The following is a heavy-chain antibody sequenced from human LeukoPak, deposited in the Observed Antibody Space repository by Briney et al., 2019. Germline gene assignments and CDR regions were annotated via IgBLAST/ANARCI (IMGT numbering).Heavy chain of an antibody. J-gene: IGHJ4*02. D-gene: IGHD3-22*01. CDR3: ARDTDRSLDY. CDR1: GFTFTNSW. CDR2: IKQEGSTK. V-gene: IGHV3-7*01. Sequence: PGGSLGLSCAPSGFTFTNSWLAWVREAPGKGLEWVANIKQEGSTKHYADSLKGRFTISRDNPKNSLYLQMNSQRGDDTGVYYCARDTDRSLDYWGPGILVTVAS.